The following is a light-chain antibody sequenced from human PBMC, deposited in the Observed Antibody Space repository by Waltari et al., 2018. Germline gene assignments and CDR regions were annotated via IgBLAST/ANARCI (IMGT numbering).Light chain of an antibody. CDR1: QTINTF. CDR3: QQSYSIFWT. J-gene: IGKJ1*01. CDR2: AAS. V-gene: IGKV1-39*01. Sequence: DIQMTQSPSSLFASVGDRVTITCRASQTINTFLNWYQEKPGKAPKLLIYAASSLQTGVPARFSGSGSGTEFTLTISSLLPEDFATYYCQQSYSIFWTFGQGTKVEIK.